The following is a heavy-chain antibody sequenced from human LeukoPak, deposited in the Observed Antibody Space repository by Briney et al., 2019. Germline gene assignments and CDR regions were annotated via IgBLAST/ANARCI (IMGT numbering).Heavy chain of an antibody. J-gene: IGHJ6*02. CDR2: INHSGST. Sequence: SETLSLTCAVYGGSFSGYYWSWIRQPPGKGLEWIGEINHSGSTNYNPSLRSRVTISVDTSKNQFSLKLSSVTAADTAVYYCARGDVVGATYYYYGMDVWGQGTTVTVSS. D-gene: IGHD1-26*01. CDR3: ARGDVVGATYYYYGMDV. V-gene: IGHV4-34*01. CDR1: GGSFSGYY.